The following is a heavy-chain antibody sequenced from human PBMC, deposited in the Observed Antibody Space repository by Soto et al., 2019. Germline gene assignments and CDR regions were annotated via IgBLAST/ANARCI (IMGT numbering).Heavy chain of an antibody. CDR3: AREYYYGSGSYTYGMDV. CDR2: IYPGDSDT. J-gene: IGHJ6*02. CDR1: GYSFSSYW. V-gene: IGHV5-51*01. Sequence: PGESLVISYKGSGYSFSSYWIGWVRQMPGKVLEWMGIIYPGDSDTRYSPSFQGQVTISADKSISTAYLQWSSLKASDTAMYYCAREYYYGSGSYTYGMDVWGQGTTVTVS. D-gene: IGHD3-10*01.